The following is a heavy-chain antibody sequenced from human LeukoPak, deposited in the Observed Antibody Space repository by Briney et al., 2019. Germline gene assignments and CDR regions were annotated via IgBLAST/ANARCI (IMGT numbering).Heavy chain of an antibody. J-gene: IGHJ4*02. CDR1: GYIFTSYG. D-gene: IGHD1-26*01. CDR2: ISAYNGNT. Sequence: ASVKVSCKASGYIFTSYGISWVRQAPGQGLEWMGWISAYNGNTNYAQKLQGRVTTTTDTSMSTAYMELRSLRSDDTAVYYCAYDSWYSGSYWGQGTLVTVSS. V-gene: IGHV1-18*01. CDR3: AYDSWYSGSY.